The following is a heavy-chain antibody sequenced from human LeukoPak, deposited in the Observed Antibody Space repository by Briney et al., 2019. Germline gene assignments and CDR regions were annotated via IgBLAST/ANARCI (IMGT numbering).Heavy chain of an antibody. D-gene: IGHD1-26*01. CDR1: GFTFDDYA. CDR2: ISSSSSYI. J-gene: IGHJ4*02. Sequence: GGSLRLSCAASGFTFDDYAMHWVRQAPGKGLEWVSSISSSSSYIYYADSVKGRFTISRDNAKNSLYLQMNSLRAEDTAVYYCARGIPAELPFDYWGQGTLVTVSS. CDR3: ARGIPAELPFDY. V-gene: IGHV3-21*01.